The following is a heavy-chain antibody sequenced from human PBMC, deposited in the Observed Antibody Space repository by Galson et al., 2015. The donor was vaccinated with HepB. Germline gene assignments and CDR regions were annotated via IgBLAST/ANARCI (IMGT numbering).Heavy chain of an antibody. D-gene: IGHD3-3*01. CDR1: GYTFRTYD. J-gene: IGHJ6*03. V-gene: IGHV1-18*01. CDR3: ARAQPLEWSSLGYHWYHYMDV. CDR2: VSTSSGST. Sequence: SVKVSCKASGYTFRTYDIDWVRQAPGQGLEWMGRVSTSSGSTDHAHNFRDRVTMTTDTSTNTVYMELSSLRSEDTAVYYCARAQPLEWSSLGYHWYHYMDVWGKGTTVTVSS.